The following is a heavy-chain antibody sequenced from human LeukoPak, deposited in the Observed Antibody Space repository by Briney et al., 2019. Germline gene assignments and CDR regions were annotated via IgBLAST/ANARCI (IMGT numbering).Heavy chain of an antibody. J-gene: IGHJ4*02. Sequence: ESGPTLVNPTQPLTLTCTFSGFSLSTSGMRVSWIRQPPGKALEWLARIDWDDDKFYSTSLKTRLTISKDTSKNQVVLTMTNMDPVDTATYYCARTGGYSFSFDYWGQGTLVTVSS. V-gene: IGHV2-70*04. CDR3: ARTGGYSFSFDY. CDR1: GFSLSTSGMR. CDR2: IDWDDDK. D-gene: IGHD5-18*01.